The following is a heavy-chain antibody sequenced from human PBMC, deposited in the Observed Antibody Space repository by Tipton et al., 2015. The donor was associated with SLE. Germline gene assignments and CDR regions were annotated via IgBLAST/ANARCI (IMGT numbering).Heavy chain of an antibody. J-gene: IGHJ4*02. D-gene: IGHD4-23*01. CDR2: IYTSGNT. CDR1: GGSISSGSYY. V-gene: IGHV4-61*09. CDR3: ARENGGNFGTYYFDY. Sequence: TLSLTCTVSGGSISSGSYYWSWIRQPAGKGLEWIGYIYTSGNTNYNPSLKSRVTISGDTSKNQFSLKLSSVTAADTAVYYCARENGGNFGTYYFDYWGRGTLVTVSS.